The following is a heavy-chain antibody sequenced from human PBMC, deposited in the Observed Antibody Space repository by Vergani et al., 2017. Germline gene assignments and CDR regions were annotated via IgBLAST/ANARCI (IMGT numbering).Heavy chain of an antibody. Sequence: QVQLVESGGGVVQPGRSLRLSCVASGFTFSSYGMHWVRQAPGKGLEGVAVIWYDGSNKYYADSVKGRFTISRDNSKNTLYLQMNSRRAEDTAVYYCARDEWELPAYWGQGTLVTVSS. CDR2: IWYDGSNK. J-gene: IGHJ4*02. CDR1: GFTFSSYG. CDR3: ARDEWELPAY. D-gene: IGHD1-26*01. V-gene: IGHV3-33*01.